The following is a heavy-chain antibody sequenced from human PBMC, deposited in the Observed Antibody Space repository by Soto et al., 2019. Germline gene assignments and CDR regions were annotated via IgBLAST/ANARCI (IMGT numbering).Heavy chain of an antibody. D-gene: IGHD3-10*01. CDR2: IIPILGIA. V-gene: IGHV1-69*02. CDR1: GGTFSSYT. CDR3: PGAEYNYSSGTSFDY. J-gene: IGHJ4*02. Sequence: QVQLVQSGAEVKKPGSSVKVSCKASGGTFSSYTISWVRQAPGQGLEWMGRIIPILGIANYAQKFQGRVSITAANSPSTAYMELSSPRLEHPAVYYCPGAEYNYSSGTSFDYRRQGSLVTVSS.